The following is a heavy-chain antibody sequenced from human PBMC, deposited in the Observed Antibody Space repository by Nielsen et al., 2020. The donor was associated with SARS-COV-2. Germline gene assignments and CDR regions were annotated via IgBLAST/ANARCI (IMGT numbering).Heavy chain of an antibody. J-gene: IGHJ3*02. CDR3: TRRRQPGTINGVAFDI. V-gene: IGHV3-73*01. Sequence: GESLKISCAASGFTFSGSAMHWVRQASGKGLEWVGRIRSKANSYATAYAASVKGRFTISRDASKNTAYLQMNSLKTEDTAVYYCTRRRQPGTINGVAFDIWGQGTMVTVSS. CDR2: IRSKANSYAT. CDR1: GFTFSGSA. D-gene: IGHD1-14*01.